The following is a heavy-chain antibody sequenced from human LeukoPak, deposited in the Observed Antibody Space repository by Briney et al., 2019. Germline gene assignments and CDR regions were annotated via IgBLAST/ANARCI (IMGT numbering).Heavy chain of an antibody. CDR3: ARDRRAIAARPGWFDP. Sequence: ASVKVSCKASGYTFTNYGISWVRQAPGQGLEWMGWISAYNGNTNYAQKLQGRVTMTTDTSTSTAYMELRSLRSDDTAVYYCARDRRAIAARPGWFDPWGQGTLVTVSS. D-gene: IGHD6-6*01. CDR1: GYTFTNYG. CDR2: ISAYNGNT. J-gene: IGHJ5*02. V-gene: IGHV1-18*01.